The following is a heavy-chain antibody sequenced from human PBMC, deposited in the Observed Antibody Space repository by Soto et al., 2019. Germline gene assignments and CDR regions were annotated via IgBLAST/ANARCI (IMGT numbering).Heavy chain of an antibody. D-gene: IGHD2-8*01. Sequence: PGGSLRLSCAASGFTFSTFAMSWVRQAPGKGLEWVSGLFGSGRGISYADSVKGRFTISRDNSNNMLYLQMHSLRVEDTAVYYCAKDRQPDGLWPFDHWGQGTLVTVSS. CDR3: AKDRQPDGLWPFDH. CDR2: LFGSGRGI. V-gene: IGHV3-23*01. J-gene: IGHJ4*02. CDR1: GFTFSTFA.